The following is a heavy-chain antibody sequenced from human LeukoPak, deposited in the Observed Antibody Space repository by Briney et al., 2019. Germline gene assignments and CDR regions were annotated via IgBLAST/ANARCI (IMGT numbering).Heavy chain of an antibody. D-gene: IGHD3-22*01. Sequence: GGSLRLSCVASGFTFSSYWMHWVRQAPGKGLVWVSRINSDGSSTSYADSVKGRFTISRDNTKNTLYLQMNSLRAEDTAVYYCARSYYYESSGYYYDYYYYGMDVWGQGTTVTVSS. V-gene: IGHV3-74*01. CDR1: GFTFSSYW. CDR2: INSDGSST. CDR3: ARSYYYESSGYYYDYYYYGMDV. J-gene: IGHJ6*02.